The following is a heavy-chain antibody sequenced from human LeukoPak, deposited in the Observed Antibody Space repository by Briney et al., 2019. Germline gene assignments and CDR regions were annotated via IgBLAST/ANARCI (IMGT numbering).Heavy chain of an antibody. Sequence: ASVKVSCKASGYTFTSYAMHWVRQAPGQRLEWMGWINAGNGNTKYSQKFQGRVTITRDTSASTAYMELSSLRSEDTAVYYCARDAASSGWYPLNWFDPWGQGTLVTVSS. J-gene: IGHJ5*02. CDR1: GYTFTSYA. D-gene: IGHD6-19*01. V-gene: IGHV1-3*01. CDR3: ARDAASSGWYPLNWFDP. CDR2: INAGNGNT.